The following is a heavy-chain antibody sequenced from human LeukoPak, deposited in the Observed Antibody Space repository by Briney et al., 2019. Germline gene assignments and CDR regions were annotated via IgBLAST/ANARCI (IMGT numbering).Heavy chain of an antibody. D-gene: IGHD3-22*01. CDR1: GGSFSGYY. V-gene: IGHV4-34*01. CDR3: AGGSSGYLIN. Sequence: PSETLSLTCAVYGGSFSGYYWSWIRQPPGKGLEWIGEINHSGSTNYNPSLKSRVTISVDTSKSQFSLKLSSVTAADTAVYYCAGGSSGYLINWGQGTLVTVSS. CDR2: INHSGST. J-gene: IGHJ4*02.